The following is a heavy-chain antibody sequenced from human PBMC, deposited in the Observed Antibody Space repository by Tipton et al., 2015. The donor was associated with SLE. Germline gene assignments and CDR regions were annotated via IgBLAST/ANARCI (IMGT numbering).Heavy chain of an antibody. Sequence: SLRLSCAASGFTVSSNYISWVRQAPGKGLEWVANIKQDGSEKYYVDSVKGRFTISRDNAKNSLYLQMNSLRAEDTAVYYCVRGYSSSSGTFDIWGQGTMVTVSS. CDR2: IKQDGSEK. CDR3: VRGYSSSSGTFDI. J-gene: IGHJ3*02. D-gene: IGHD6-6*01. V-gene: IGHV3-7*04. CDR1: GFTVSSNY.